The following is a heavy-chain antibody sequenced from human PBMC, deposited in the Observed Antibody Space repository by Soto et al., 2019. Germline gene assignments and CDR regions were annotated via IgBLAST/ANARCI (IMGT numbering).Heavy chain of an antibody. CDR3: ARYFWGDPYHFDY. Sequence: ESGGGLVKPGGSLRLSCAASGFTFSSYSMNWVRQAPGKGLEWVSSISSSSSYIYYADSVKGRFTISRDNAKNSLYLQMNSLRAEDTAVYYCARYFWGDPYHFDYWGQGTLVTVSS. CDR2: ISSSSSYI. D-gene: IGHD3-16*01. CDR1: GFTFSSYS. J-gene: IGHJ4*02. V-gene: IGHV3-21*01.